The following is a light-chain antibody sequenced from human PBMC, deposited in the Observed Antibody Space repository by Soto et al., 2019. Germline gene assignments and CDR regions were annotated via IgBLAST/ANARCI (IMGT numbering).Light chain of an antibody. V-gene: IGLV2-14*01. J-gene: IGLJ1*01. CDR3: SSYTSSNTLV. CDR2: DVT. CDR1: SSDVGGYKY. Sequence: QSALTQPASVSGSPGQSITISCTGTSSDVGGYKYVSWYQQHPGKAPKLLIYDVTDRPSGVSNRFSGSTSGNTASLTISGLQAGDEADYYCSSYTSSNTLVFGTGTKLNVL.